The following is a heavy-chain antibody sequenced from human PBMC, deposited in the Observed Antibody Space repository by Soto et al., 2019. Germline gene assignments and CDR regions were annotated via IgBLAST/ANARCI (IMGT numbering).Heavy chain of an antibody. CDR1: GFTFSTYS. J-gene: IGHJ5*02. CDR3: ARVPRALKSGWFGP. V-gene: IGHV3-21*01. Sequence: EVQLVESGGCLVKPGGSLRLSCAASGFTFSTYSMSWVRQAPGRGLEWVSSISSATSYTYYADPVKGRFTISRDNAKNSLYLQMNSLRAEDTAVYYCARVPRALKSGWFGPWGQGTRVTVSS. CDR2: ISSATSYT.